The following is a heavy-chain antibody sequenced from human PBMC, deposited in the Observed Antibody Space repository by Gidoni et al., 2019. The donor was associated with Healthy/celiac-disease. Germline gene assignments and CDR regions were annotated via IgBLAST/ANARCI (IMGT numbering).Heavy chain of an antibody. CDR2: IYYSGST. Sequence: QVQLQESGPGLVKPSETLSLTCTVSGGSISSYYWSWIRQPPGKGLEWIGYIYYSGSTNYNPSLKSRVTISVDTSKNQFSLKLSSVTAADTAVYYCARHFGIAAAGEYFDYWGQGTLVTVSS. D-gene: IGHD6-13*01. CDR1: GGSISSYY. CDR3: ARHFGIAAAGEYFDY. V-gene: IGHV4-59*08. J-gene: IGHJ4*02.